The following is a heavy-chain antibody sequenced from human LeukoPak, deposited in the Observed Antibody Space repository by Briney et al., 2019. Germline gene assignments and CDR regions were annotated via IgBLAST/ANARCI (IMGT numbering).Heavy chain of an antibody. D-gene: IGHD4-17*01. CDR1: GFTFSRYT. J-gene: IGHJ5*02. V-gene: IGHV3-21*01. CDR2: IRSSSSYI. CDR3: ARDSATVTSTSSWFDP. Sequence: GGSLRLSCAASGFTFSRYTMHWVRQSPGKGLEWVSSIRSSSSYIHYADSVKGRFTSSRDNAKKSLYLQMNSLRAEDTAVYYCARDSATVTSTSSWFDPWGLGTLVTVSS.